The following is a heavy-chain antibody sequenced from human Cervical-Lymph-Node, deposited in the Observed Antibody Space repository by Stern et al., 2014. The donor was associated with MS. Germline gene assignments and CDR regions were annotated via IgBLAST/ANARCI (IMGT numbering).Heavy chain of an antibody. D-gene: IGHD5-12*01. J-gene: IGHJ4*02. V-gene: IGHV2-26*01. CDR1: GFSLSNARMG. CDR2: NFSNDEK. Sequence: QVTLRESGPVLVKPTETLTLTCTVSGFSLSNARMGVSWIRQPPGKALEWLAPNFSNDEKSYSTSLKSRLTISKDTSKSQVVLTMTNMDPVDTATYYCARIKRGGYDPYYFDYWGQGTLVTVSS. CDR3: ARIKRGGYDPYYFDY.